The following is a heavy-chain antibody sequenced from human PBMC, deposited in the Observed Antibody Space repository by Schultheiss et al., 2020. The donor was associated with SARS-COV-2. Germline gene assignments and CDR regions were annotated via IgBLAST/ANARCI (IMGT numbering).Heavy chain of an antibody. V-gene: IGHV4-34*01. Sequence: SETLSLTCAVYGGSFSGYYWSWIRQPPGEGLEWIGEISHRGSTNYYPSLKSRVTISLDTSKNQFSLKLRSVTAADTAVYYCARNWDRSISPLWGQGTLVTVSS. CDR1: GGSFSGYY. CDR2: ISHRGST. J-gene: IGHJ4*02. D-gene: IGHD7-27*01. CDR3: ARNWDRSISPL.